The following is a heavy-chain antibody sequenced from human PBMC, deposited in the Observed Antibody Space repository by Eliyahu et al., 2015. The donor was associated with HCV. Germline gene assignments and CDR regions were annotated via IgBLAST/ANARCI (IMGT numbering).Heavy chain of an antibody. Sequence: DVQLLXSGGGLAQPGGSLXLSXAASGFTFRNFPMSWVRQAPGRGLEWVSTIRGGGDSTYYASSVRGRFTISRXNSNNTLYLQMNSLRTEDSALYFCAKPDDGYWDYEHWGQGTRVTVSS. J-gene: IGHJ4*02. D-gene: IGHD4-17*01. CDR2: IRGGGDST. CDR1: GFTFRNFP. CDR3: AKPDDGYWDYEH. V-gene: IGHV3-23*01.